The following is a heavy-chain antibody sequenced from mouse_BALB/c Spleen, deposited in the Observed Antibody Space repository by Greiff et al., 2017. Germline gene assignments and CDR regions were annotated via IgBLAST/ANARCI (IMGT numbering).Heavy chain of an antibody. D-gene: IGHD2-14*01. CDR1: GFTFSSFG. J-gene: IGHJ4*01. V-gene: IGHV5-17*02. CDR2: ISSGSSTI. Sequence: EVKVVESGGGLVQPGGSRKLSCAASGFTFSSFGMHWVSQAPEKGLEWVAYISSGSSTIYYADTVKGRFTISRDNPKNTLFLQMTSLRSEDTAMYYFARSLGYDDAMDYWGQGTSVTGSS. CDR3: ARSLGYDDAMDY.